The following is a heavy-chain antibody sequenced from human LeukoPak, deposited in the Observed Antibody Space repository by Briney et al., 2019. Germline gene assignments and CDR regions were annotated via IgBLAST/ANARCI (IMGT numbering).Heavy chain of an antibody. CDR3: ARGSYGYLDS. J-gene: IGHJ4*02. Sequence: GASVKVSCKASGYTFSSNAIVWVRQAPGQSLEWMGWIHGGSGHTEYSQTFRGRVTLTRETSPTTVYMDLSSLKSEDTALYFCARGSYGYLDSWGQGTLVTVSS. CDR1: GYTFSSNA. D-gene: IGHD5-18*01. V-gene: IGHV1-3*01. CDR2: IHGGSGHT.